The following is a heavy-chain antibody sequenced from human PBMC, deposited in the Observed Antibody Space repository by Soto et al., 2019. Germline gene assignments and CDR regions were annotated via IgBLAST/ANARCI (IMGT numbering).Heavy chain of an antibody. Sequence: SETLSLTCTVSGGSISSYYWSWIRQPPGKGLEWIGYIYYSGSTNYNPSLKSRVTISVDTSKNQFSLKLSSVTAADTAVYYCARAPVDYYYYYYMDVWGKGTTVTVSS. CDR1: GGSISSYY. CDR3: ARAPVDYYYYYYMDV. CDR2: IYYSGST. J-gene: IGHJ6*03. V-gene: IGHV4-59*01.